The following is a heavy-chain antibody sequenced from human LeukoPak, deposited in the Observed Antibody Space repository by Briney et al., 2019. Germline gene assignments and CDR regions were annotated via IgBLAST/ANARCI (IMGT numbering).Heavy chain of an antibody. Sequence: GGSLRLSCAASGFTFSSYGMHWVRQAPGKGLEWVAVIWYDGSNKYYADSVKGRFTISRVNSKNTLYLQMNSLRAEDTAVYYCARQLTMIVVAPLDYWGQGTLVTVSS. D-gene: IGHD3-22*01. J-gene: IGHJ4*02. CDR3: ARQLTMIVVAPLDY. CDR1: GFTFSSYG. CDR2: IWYDGSNK. V-gene: IGHV3-33*01.